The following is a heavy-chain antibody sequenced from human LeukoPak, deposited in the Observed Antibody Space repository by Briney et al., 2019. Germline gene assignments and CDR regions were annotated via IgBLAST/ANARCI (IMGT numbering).Heavy chain of an antibody. CDR3: ERGDYYDSSGPDY. CDR2: IKEDGSEK. V-gene: IGHV3-7*02. CDR1: GFTFSRYW. D-gene: IGHD3-22*01. J-gene: IGHJ4*02. Sequence: PGGSLRLSCAASGFTFSRYWMSWVRQAPGEGLEYMANIKEDGSEKYYVDSVKGRFTISRDNAKNSLFLQMNSLRVEDTAVYYCERGDYYDSSGPDYWGQGTLVTVSS.